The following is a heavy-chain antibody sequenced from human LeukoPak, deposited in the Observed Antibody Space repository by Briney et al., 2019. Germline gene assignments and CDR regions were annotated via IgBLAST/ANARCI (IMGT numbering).Heavy chain of an antibody. D-gene: IGHD6-13*01. Sequence: ASVKVSCKASGYTFTGYYMHWVRQAPGQGLEWMGWINPNSGGTNYAQKLQGRVTMTTDTSTSTAYMELRSLRSDDTAVYYCASSTPTLAAAGTGGANYFDYWGQGTLVTVSS. CDR2: INPNSGGT. CDR3: ASSTPTLAAAGTGGANYFDY. CDR1: GYTFTGYY. J-gene: IGHJ4*02. V-gene: IGHV1-2*02.